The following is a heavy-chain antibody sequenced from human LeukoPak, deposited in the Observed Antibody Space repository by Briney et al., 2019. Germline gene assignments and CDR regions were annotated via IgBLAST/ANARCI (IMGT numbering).Heavy chain of an antibody. V-gene: IGHV3-48*02. D-gene: IGHD3-22*01. Sequence: GGSLRLPCAASGFTFSSYSMNWVRQAPGRGLEWLSYISSSSSIIYYADSVKGRFTISRDNAKNSLYLQMNSLRDEDTAVYYCARDGDSSGYYAAFDIWGQGTMVTVSS. CDR1: GFTFSSYS. CDR3: ARDGDSSGYYAAFDI. J-gene: IGHJ3*02. CDR2: ISSSSSII.